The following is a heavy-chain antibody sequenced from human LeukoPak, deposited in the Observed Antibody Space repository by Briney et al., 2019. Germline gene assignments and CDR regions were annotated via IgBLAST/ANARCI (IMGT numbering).Heavy chain of an antibody. D-gene: IGHD2-21*02. CDR3: ARDRGVRDMVVTTSRVDY. CDR2: FYNSGST. CDR1: GGSISSTSYY. J-gene: IGHJ4*02. V-gene: IGHV4-39*02. Sequence: SETLSLTCTVSGGSISSTSYYWDWIRQPPGKGLEWIGNFYNSGSTHYSPSLKSRVTMSVDTSKNQFSLKLSSVTAADTAVYYCARDRGVRDMVVTTSRVDYWGQGTLVTVSS.